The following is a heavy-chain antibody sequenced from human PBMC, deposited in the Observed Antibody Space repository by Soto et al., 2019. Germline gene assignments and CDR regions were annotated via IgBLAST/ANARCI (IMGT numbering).Heavy chain of an antibody. CDR3: ARDRGNIVVVPAAIGLFDP. CDR2: IWYDGSNK. V-gene: IGHV3-33*01. J-gene: IGHJ5*02. CDR1: GVTFSSYG. D-gene: IGHD2-2*01. Sequence: PGGSLRLSCAASGVTFSSYGMDGVRQAPGKGLEWVAVIWYDGSNKYYADSVKGRFTISRDNSKNTLYLQMNSLRAEDTAVYYCARDRGNIVVVPAAIGLFDPWGQGTLVTVSS.